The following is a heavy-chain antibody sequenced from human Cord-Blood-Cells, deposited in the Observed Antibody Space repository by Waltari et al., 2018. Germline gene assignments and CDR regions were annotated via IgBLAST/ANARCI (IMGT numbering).Heavy chain of an antibody. J-gene: IGHJ4*02. V-gene: IGHV4-34*01. D-gene: IGHD3-3*01. Sequence: QVQLQQWGAGLLKPSETLSLTCAVYGGSFSGYYWSWIRQPPGKGLEWIGEINHSGSTNYNPSRKSRVTISVDTSKNQFSLKLSSVTAADTAVYYCARGLIDFWSGYYDYWGQGTLVTVSS. CDR3: ARGLIDFWSGYYDY. CDR2: INHSGST. CDR1: GGSFSGYY.